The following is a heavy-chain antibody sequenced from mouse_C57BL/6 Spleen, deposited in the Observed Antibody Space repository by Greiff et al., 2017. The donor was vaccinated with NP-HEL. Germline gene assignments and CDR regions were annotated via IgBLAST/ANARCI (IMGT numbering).Heavy chain of an antibody. D-gene: IGHD3-1*01. CDR2: IYPGDGDT. Sequence: QVQLKESGPELVKPGASVKISCKASGYAFSSSWMNWVKQRPGKGLEWIGRIYPGDGDTNYNGKFKGKATLTADKSSSTAYMQLSSLTSEDSAVYFCARGLLGHYWGQGTTLTVSS. CDR1: GYAFSSSW. V-gene: IGHV1-82*01. CDR3: ARGLLGHY. J-gene: IGHJ2*01.